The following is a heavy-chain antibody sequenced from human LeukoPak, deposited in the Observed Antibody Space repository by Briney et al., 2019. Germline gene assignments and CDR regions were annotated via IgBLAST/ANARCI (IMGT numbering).Heavy chain of an antibody. Sequence: SGTLSLTCAVSGGSISSSNWWSWVRQPPGKGLEWIGEIYHSGSTNYNPSLKSRVTISVDKSKNQFSLKLSSVTAADTAVYYCARDRGYYYGSGSYIHYYYYGIDVWGKGTTVTVSS. CDR2: IYHSGST. D-gene: IGHD3-10*01. V-gene: IGHV4-4*02. CDR3: ARDRGYYYGSGSYIHYYYYGIDV. J-gene: IGHJ6*04. CDR1: GGSISSSNW.